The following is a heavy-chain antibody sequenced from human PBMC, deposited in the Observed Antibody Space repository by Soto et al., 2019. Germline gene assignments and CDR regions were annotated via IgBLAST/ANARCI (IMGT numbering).Heavy chain of an antibody. D-gene: IGHD3-22*01. J-gene: IGHJ5*02. CDR3: ERDRYYYDSSGYFP. Sequence: LSFASAGFTFSSYLSHLVLQAPGKGLVWVSRINSDGSSTSYADSVKGRFTISRDNAKNTLYLKMNSLRAEDTAVYYCERDRYYYDSSGYFPWGQGTLVTVSS. CDR1: GFTFSSYL. V-gene: IGHV3-74*01. CDR2: INSDGSST.